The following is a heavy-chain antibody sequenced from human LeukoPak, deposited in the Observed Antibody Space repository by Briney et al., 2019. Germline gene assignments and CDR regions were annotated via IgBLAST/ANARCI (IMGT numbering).Heavy chain of an antibody. J-gene: IGHJ4*02. CDR3: ASQRSRAARHWAY. CDR1: GFTFSDYY. V-gene: IGHV3-11*01. Sequence: PGGSLRLSCAASGFTFSDYYMSWIRQAPGKGLEWVSYISSSGSTIYYADSVKGRFTISRDNAKNSLYLQMNSLRAEDTAVYYCASQRSRAARHWAYWGQGTLVTVSS. D-gene: IGHD7-27*01. CDR2: ISSSGSTI.